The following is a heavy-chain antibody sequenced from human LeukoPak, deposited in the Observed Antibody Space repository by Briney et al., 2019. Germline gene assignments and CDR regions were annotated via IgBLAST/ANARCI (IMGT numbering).Heavy chain of an antibody. CDR2: IRSKANSYAT. CDR3: TRLLSHRSGAFDI. J-gene: IGHJ3*02. V-gene: IGHV3-73*01. D-gene: IGHD3-16*02. CDR1: GFTFSGSA. Sequence: GGSLRLSCAASGFTFSGSAMHWVRQASGKGMEWVGRIRSKANSYATAYAAPVKGRFTISRDDSKNTAYLQMNSLKTEDTAVYYCTRLLSHRSGAFDIWGQGTMVTVSS.